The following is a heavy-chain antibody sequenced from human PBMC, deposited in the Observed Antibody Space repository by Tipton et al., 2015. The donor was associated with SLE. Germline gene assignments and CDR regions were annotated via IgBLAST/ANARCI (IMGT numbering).Heavy chain of an antibody. CDR2: INGDSYAT. V-gene: IGHV3-23*01. CDR1: GFTFNIYG. D-gene: IGHD3/OR15-3a*01. J-gene: IGHJ4*02. Sequence: SLRLSCAASGFTFNIYGMIWVRQAPGKGLEWVSLINGDSYATHYADSVKGRFTISRDNSRSTLFLQINSLRAEVTAVYYCVSGTCDYWGQGILVSVSS. CDR3: VSGTCDY.